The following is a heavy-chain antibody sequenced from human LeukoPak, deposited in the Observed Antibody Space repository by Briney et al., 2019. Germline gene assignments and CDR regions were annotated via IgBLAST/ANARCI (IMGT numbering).Heavy chain of an antibody. CDR2: INHSGST. CDR3: ARVRTEVKFFDY. CDR1: GGSFSGYY. D-gene: IGHD1-1*01. J-gene: IGHJ4*02. Sequence: SETLSLTCAVYGGSFSGYYWSWIRQPPGKGLEWIGEINHSGSTNYNPSLKSRVTISVDTSKNQFSLKLSSVTAADTAVYYCARVRTEVKFFDYWGQGTLVTVSS. V-gene: IGHV4-34*01.